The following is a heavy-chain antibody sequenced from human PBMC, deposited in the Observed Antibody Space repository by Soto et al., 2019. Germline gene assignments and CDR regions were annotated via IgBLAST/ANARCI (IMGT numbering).Heavy chain of an antibody. V-gene: IGHV1-18*01. CDR2: ISAYNGST. CDR1: GYTFTSYG. D-gene: IGHD3-22*01. CDR3: ARDPLDYYDSSGYYLDY. Sequence: ASVKVSCKASGYTFTSYGISWVRQAPGQGLEWMGWISAYNGSTNYAQKLQGRVTMTTDTSTSTAYMELRSLRSDDTAVYYCARDPLDYYDSSGYYLDYWGQGTLVTVSS. J-gene: IGHJ4*02.